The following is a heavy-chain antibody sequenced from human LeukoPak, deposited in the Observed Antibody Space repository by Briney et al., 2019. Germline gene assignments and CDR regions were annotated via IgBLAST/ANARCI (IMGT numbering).Heavy chain of an antibody. CDR1: GSTFSTYT. J-gene: IGHJ4*02. CDR2: ISSSSSYI. V-gene: IGHV3-21*01. CDR3: ARTYDILTGYYSFFDY. D-gene: IGHD3-9*01. Sequence: GGSLRLSCAASGSTFSTYTINWVRQAPGKGLEWVSSISSSSSYIYYADSVKGRFTISRDNAKNSLYLQMNSLRAEDTAVYYCARTYDILTGYYSFFDYWGQGTLVTVSS.